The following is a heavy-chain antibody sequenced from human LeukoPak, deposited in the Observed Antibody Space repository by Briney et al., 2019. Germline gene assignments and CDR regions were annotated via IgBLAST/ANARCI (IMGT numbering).Heavy chain of an antibody. CDR2: IIPIFGTA. D-gene: IGHD3-22*01. Sequence: GASVKVSCKASGGTFSSYAISWVRQAPGQGLEWMGGIIPIFGTANYAQKFQGRVTITADESTSTAYMELSSLRSEETAVYYCARAVSPDIDYYDSSGYYYSPFDYWGQGTLVTVSS. CDR3: ARAVSPDIDYYDSSGYYYSPFDY. CDR1: GGTFSSYA. J-gene: IGHJ4*02. V-gene: IGHV1-69*13.